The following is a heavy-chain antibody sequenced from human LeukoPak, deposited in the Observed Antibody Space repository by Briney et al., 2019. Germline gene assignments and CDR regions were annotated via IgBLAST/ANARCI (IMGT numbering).Heavy chain of an antibody. CDR1: GYTFTGYY. CDR2: IDPNSGGT. CDR3: ARAGYSYGYEPFDY. V-gene: IGHV1-2*06. Sequence: ASVKVSCKASGYTFTGYYMHWVRQAPGQGLEWMGRIDPNSGGTNYAQKFQGRVTMTRDTSISTAYMELSRLRSDDTAVYYCARAGYSYGYEPFDYWGQGTLVTVSS. D-gene: IGHD5-18*01. J-gene: IGHJ4*02.